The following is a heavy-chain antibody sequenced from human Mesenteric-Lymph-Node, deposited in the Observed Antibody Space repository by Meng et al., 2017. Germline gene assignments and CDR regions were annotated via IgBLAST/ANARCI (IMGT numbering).Heavy chain of an antibody. CDR2: IYYSGST. D-gene: IGHD2-21*02. CDR1: GGSFSGYY. V-gene: IGHV4-59*01. CDR3: ARVCGGDCYYYYGMDV. J-gene: IGHJ6*02. Sequence: SETLSLTCAVYGGSFSGYYWSWIRQPPGKGLEWIGYIYYSGSTNYNPSLKSRVTISVDTSKNQFSLKLSSVTAADTAVYYCARVCGGDCYYYYGMDVWGQGPT.